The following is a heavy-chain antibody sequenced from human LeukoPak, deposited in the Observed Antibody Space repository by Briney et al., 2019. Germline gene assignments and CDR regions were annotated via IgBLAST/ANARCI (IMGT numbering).Heavy chain of an antibody. CDR3: AKDSYDNSI. D-gene: IGHD3-22*01. J-gene: IGHJ4*02. CDR2: ISGSGAST. Sequence: GGSLRLSCAASGFTFSNYGLSWVRQAPGKGLEWISAISGSGASTYYADSVKGRFTISRDNSKNTLYLQMHSLRAEDTAVYYCAKDSYDNSIWGQGTLVTVSS. CDR1: GFTFSNYG. V-gene: IGHV3-23*01.